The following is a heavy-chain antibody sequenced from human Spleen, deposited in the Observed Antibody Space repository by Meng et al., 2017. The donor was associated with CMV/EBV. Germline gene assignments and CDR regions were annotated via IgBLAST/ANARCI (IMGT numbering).Heavy chain of an antibody. CDR2: IYWKDDK. D-gene: IGHD2-15*01. J-gene: IGHJ4*02. Sequence: SGPTLVKPTQTLTLTCTFSGFSLSTTGVGVGWIRQPPGKALEWLALIYWKDDKRYSPSLKSRLTITKETSKNQVVLTMTNMDPVDTATYYRVRTIVNCSGGSCYLEDYFDYWGQGTLVTVSS. CDR1: GFSLSTTGVG. V-gene: IGHV2-5*01. CDR3: VRTIVNCSGGSCYLEDYFDY.